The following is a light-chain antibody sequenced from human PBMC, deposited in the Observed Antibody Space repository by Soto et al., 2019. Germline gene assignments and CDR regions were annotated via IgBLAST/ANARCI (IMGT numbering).Light chain of an antibody. CDR3: QQSYSSPPT. J-gene: IGKJ5*01. CDR2: AAS. V-gene: IGKV1-39*01. Sequence: DIQMTQSPSSLSASVGDRVTITCRASQSISSYLNWYQQKPGKAPKLLIYAASRLQSGVPSRFSGSGSGTDFTLTISSLQPEDFATYHCQQSYSSPPTFGQGTRLEIK. CDR1: QSISSY.